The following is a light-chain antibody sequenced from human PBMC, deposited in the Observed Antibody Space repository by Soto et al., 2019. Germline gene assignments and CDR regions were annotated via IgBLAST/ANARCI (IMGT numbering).Light chain of an antibody. Sequence: QSVLAQPASVSGSPGQSITISCTGTSSDVGDYNYVSWYQQHPGKAPKLLIYDVSNRPSGISDRFSASKSGNTASLTISGLQAEDEADYYCSSYTGNSLYVFGTGTKVTVL. CDR2: DVS. CDR1: SSDVGDYNY. CDR3: SSYTGNSLYV. V-gene: IGLV2-14*01. J-gene: IGLJ1*01.